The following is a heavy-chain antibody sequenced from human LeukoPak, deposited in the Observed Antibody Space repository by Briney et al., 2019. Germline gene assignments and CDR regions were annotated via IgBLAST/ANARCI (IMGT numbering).Heavy chain of an antibody. CDR2: IYWDDDK. CDR1: GFSLSTSGVG. J-gene: IGHJ4*02. CDR3: AHSLYDYVSGGPSCYFDY. V-gene: IGHV2-5*02. Sequence: SGPTLVNPTQTLTLTCTFSGFSLSTSGVGVGWIRQPPGKALEWLALIYWDDDKRYSPSLKSRLTITKDTSKNQVVLTMTNMDPVDTATYYCAHSLYDYVSGGPSCYFDYWGQGTLVTVSS. D-gene: IGHD3-16*01.